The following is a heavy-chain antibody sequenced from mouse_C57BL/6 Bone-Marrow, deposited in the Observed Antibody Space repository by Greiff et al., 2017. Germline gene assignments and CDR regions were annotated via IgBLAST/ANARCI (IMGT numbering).Heavy chain of an antibody. CDR2: IYPGDGDT. D-gene: IGHD1-1*01. CDR3: ARWYYGSSIWYFDV. V-gene: IGHV1-80*01. J-gene: IGHJ1*03. Sequence: VKLVESGAELVKPGASVKISCKASGYAFSSYWMNWVKQRPGKGLEWIGQIYPGDGDTNYNGKFKGKATLTADKSSSTAYMQLSSLTSEDSAVYFCARWYYGSSIWYFDVWGTGTTVTVSS. CDR1: GYAFSSYW.